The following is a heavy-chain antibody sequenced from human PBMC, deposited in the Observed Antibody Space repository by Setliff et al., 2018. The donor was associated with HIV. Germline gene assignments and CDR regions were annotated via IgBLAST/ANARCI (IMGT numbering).Heavy chain of an antibody. CDR2: INAGNGNT. CDR3: ARKTVAGTFD. V-gene: IGHV1-3*01. J-gene: IGHJ4*02. Sequence: ASVKVSCKASGYTFSTYSIHWVRQAPGQRLEWMGWINAGNGNTKYSQKFQGRVTITRDTSASTAYMELSSLRSEDTAVYYCARKTVAGTFDWGQGTLVTVSS. D-gene: IGHD6-19*01. CDR1: GYTFSTYS.